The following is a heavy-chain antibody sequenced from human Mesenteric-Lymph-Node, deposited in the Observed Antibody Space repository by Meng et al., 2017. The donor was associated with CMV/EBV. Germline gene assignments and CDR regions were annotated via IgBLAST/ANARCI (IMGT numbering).Heavy chain of an antibody. CDR1: GDSVSTNSAA. CDR2: TYYTSKWYN. V-gene: IGHV6-1*01. Sequence: SETLSLTCAISGDSVSTNSAAWNWIRQSPSRGLEWLGRTYYTSKWYNDYAVSVKGRISINPDTSKNQFSLHLSSVTPEDTAVYYCARGDYDSSGSYYFDYWGQGTLVTVSS. J-gene: IGHJ4*02. D-gene: IGHD3-22*01. CDR3: ARGDYDSSGSYYFDY.